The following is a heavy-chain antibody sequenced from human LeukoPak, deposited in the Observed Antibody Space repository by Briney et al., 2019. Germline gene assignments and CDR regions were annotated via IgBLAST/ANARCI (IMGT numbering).Heavy chain of an antibody. CDR3: AKAHSSSGWYYFDY. D-gene: IGHD6-19*01. Sequence: GRSLRLSCAASGFTFDDYAMHWVRQAPGKGLEWVSGISWNSGSIGYADSVKGRFTIFRDNAKNSLYLQMNSLRAEDMALYYCAKAHSSSGWYYFDYWGQGTLVTVSS. J-gene: IGHJ4*02. CDR1: GFTFDDYA. CDR2: ISWNSGSI. V-gene: IGHV3-9*03.